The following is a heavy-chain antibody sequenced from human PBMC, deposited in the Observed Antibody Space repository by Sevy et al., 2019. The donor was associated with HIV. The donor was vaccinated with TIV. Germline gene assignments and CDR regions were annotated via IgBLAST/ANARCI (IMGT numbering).Heavy chain of an antibody. CDR3: VRGGHLPLVAFDI. CDR2: IFPGNSDA. D-gene: IGHD2-15*01. CDR1: GYWFTSHW. J-gene: IGHJ3*02. V-gene: IGHV5-51*01. Sequence: GESLKISCETSGYWFTSHWIGWVRRMPGKGLEWVGIIFPGNSDARYAPSFQGQVTISVDKSISAAYLQWSSLKASDTAIYYCVRGGHLPLVAFDIWGQGTMVTVSS.